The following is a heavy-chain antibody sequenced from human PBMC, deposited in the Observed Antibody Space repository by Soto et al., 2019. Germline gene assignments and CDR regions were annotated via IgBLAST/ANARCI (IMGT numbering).Heavy chain of an antibody. CDR1: GSTFSNVW. Sequence: EVQLVESGGGLVKPGGSLRLSCVLSGSTFSNVWMTWVRQAPGKGLEWVGRIKSKKDGETTEYAAPVKGRFTISRDDSKTTLYLQMDSLKTEDTAVYYCTTGSPYGGFLFDHWGQGTLVTVSS. CDR2: IKSKKDGETT. J-gene: IGHJ4*02. CDR3: TTGSPYGGFLFDH. V-gene: IGHV3-15*01. D-gene: IGHD2-21*01.